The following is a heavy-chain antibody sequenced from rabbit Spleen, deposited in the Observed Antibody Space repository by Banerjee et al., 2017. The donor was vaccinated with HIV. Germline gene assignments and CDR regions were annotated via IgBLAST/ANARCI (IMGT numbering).Heavy chain of an antibody. CDR3: ARNFDL. CDR2: IYAGSTGTT. J-gene: IGHJ4*01. V-gene: IGHV1S40*01. Sequence: QSLEESGGDLVKPGASLTLTCTASGFSFGSVRWIYWVRQAPGKGLEWIGTIYAGSTGTTDCGTWAKGRFTSSKTSSATVTLQMTSLTAADTATYFCARNFDLWGPGTLVTVS. CDR1: GFSFGSVRW.